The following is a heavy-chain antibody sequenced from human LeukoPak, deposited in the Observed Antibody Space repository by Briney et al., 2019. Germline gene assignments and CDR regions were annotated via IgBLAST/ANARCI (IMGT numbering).Heavy chain of an antibody. D-gene: IGHD3-22*01. J-gene: IGHJ4*02. V-gene: IGHV1-18*01. CDR1: GYTFTSYA. Sequence: ASVKVSSKASGYTFTSYAITWVRQAPGQGLEWMGWISASKGNTNYAQKLQGRVTMTTDTSTTTAYMELRSLRSDDTAVYYCARVRLDNTMNFDYWGQGTLVTVSS. CDR2: ISASKGNT. CDR3: ARVRLDNTMNFDY.